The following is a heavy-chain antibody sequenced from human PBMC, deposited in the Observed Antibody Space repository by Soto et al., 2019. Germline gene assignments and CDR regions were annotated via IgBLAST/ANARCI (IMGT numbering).Heavy chain of an antibody. Sequence: PSVTLSLPCSVFCGYFSGYCGSWILQPPGKGLEWIGEINHSGSTNYNPSLKSRVTISVDTSNSQFSVKLSSVTAADTAVYYCARPRFSDFDAFDYWGQGTLFTVSS. D-gene: IGHD5-12*01. CDR2: INHSGST. V-gene: IGHV4-34*01. CDR3: ARPRFSDFDAFDY. J-gene: IGHJ4*02. CDR1: CGYFSGYC.